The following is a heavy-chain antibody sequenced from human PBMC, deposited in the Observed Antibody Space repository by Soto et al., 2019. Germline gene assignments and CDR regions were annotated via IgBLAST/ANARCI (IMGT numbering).Heavy chain of an antibody. V-gene: IGHV3-23*01. CDR1: GFTFSSYA. J-gene: IGHJ5*02. CDR3: AKPGGITMVRGVISWFDP. CDR2: ISGSGGST. Sequence: EVQLLESGGGLVQPGGSLRLSCAASGFTFSSYAMSWVRQAPGKGLEWVSAISGSGGSTYYADSVKGRFTISRDNSKNTLYLQMNSLRAEDTAVYYCAKPGGITMVRGVISWFDPWGQGILVTVSS. D-gene: IGHD3-10*01.